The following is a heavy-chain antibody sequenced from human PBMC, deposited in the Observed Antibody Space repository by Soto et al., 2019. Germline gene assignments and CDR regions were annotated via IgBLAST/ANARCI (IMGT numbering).Heavy chain of an antibody. D-gene: IGHD3-16*01. V-gene: IGHV1-3*04. CDR3: ARDGAPEVPSAAPHFDF. CDR1: GYIFNTYA. Sequence: GASVKVSCKASGYIFNTYAMHWVRQAPGQRLEWMGWINTDNGNAKYSQKFQGRVTLTKDTSASTVYMQLSGLRSEDTSVYYCARDGAPEVPSAAPHFDFWGQGTLDTGSS. CDR2: INTDNGNA. J-gene: IGHJ4*02.